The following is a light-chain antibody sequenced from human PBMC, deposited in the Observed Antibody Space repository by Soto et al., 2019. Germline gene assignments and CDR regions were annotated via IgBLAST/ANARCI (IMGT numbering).Light chain of an antibody. CDR1: QSVRND. Sequence: EIVLTQSPATLSLSPGERATLSCRASQSVRNDLVWYHQKPGQAPRVLIYSASNRATGIPARFSGSGSGTDFTLTISSLEPEDFAVYWQQRPNWPPTFGGGTKVEMK. CDR2: SAS. V-gene: IGKV3-11*01. CDR3: QQRPNWPPT. J-gene: IGKJ4*01.